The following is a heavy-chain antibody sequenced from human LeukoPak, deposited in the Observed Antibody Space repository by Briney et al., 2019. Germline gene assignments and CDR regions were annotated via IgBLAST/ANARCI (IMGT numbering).Heavy chain of an antibody. D-gene: IGHD3-22*01. V-gene: IGHV1-18*01. CDR1: GYTFTSYG. CDR3: ARIRITMIVVVTPPQSFDY. Sequence: ASVKVSCKASGYTFTSYGISWVRQAPGQGLEWMGWISAYNGNTNYAQKLQGRVTMTTDTSTSTAYMELRSLRSDDTAVYYCARIRITMIVVVTPPQSFDYWGQGTLVIVSS. J-gene: IGHJ4*02. CDR2: ISAYNGNT.